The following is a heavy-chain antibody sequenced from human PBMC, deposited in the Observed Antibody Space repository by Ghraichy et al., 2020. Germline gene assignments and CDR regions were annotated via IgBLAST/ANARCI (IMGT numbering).Heavy chain of an antibody. Sequence: WGSLRLSCAASGFTFSIYWMSWVRQAPGKGLEWVANINQDGSEKNYVDSVKGRFTISRDNAKNSLYLQMKSLRAEDTAVYYCARGYHQTSDSSGYYYWGQGTLVTVSS. D-gene: IGHD3-22*01. CDR2: INQDGSEK. CDR1: GFTFSIYW. CDR3: ARGYHQTSDSSGYYY. J-gene: IGHJ4*02. V-gene: IGHV3-7*01.